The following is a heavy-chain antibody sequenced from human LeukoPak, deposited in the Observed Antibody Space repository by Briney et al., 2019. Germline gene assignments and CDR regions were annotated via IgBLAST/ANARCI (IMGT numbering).Heavy chain of an antibody. Sequence: PGGSLRLSCAASGFIFDDYGMSWVRQAPGKGLEWVSGINWNGGSTGYADSVKGRFTISRDNAKNSLYVQMNSLRAEATVLYYCARGGYSGSYFAYWGQGTLVTVSS. CDR1: GFIFDDYG. J-gene: IGHJ4*02. CDR3: ARGGYSGSYFAY. V-gene: IGHV3-20*04. D-gene: IGHD1-26*01. CDR2: INWNGGST.